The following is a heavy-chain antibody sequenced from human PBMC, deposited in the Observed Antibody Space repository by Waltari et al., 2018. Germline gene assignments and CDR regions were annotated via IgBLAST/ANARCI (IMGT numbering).Heavy chain of an antibody. CDR3: VRSLSCSGGSCYPSIDV. D-gene: IGHD2-15*01. Sequence: EVQLVESGGGLVEPGGTLRLSCAASGFTFSTAWISWVCTAPGKGLEWVGRSKSKTEVGTTDYAAPVKGRFTISKEDSKNTLYHQMNSLKTEDTAVYYGVRSLSCSGGSCYPSIDVWGQGTTVTVSS. CDR2: SKSKTEVGTT. J-gene: IGHJ6*02. V-gene: IGHV3-15*01. CDR1: GFTFSTAW.